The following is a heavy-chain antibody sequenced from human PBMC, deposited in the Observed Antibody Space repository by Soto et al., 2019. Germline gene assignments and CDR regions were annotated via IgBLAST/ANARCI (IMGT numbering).Heavy chain of an antibody. CDR2: ISGSGGST. V-gene: IGHV3-23*01. D-gene: IGHD5-12*01. J-gene: IGHJ3*02. CDR3: AKDGERWLHTDAFDI. Sequence: VGSLRLSCAASGFTFSSYAMSWVRQAPGKGLEWVSAISGSGGSTYYADSAKGRFTISRDNSKNTLYLQMNSLRAEDTAVYYCAKDGERWLHTDAFDIWGQGTMVTVSS. CDR1: GFTFSSYA.